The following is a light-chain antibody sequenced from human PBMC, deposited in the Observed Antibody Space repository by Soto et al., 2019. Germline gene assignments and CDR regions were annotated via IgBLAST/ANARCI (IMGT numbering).Light chain of an antibody. Sequence: QSALTQPASVSGSPGQSITISGTGTSSDVGGYNYVSWYQQHPGKAPKLMIYEVSNRPSGVSNRFSGSKSGNTASLTIYGLQAEADADYYCSSHTSSSTLVFRTATTVTVL. CDR2: EVS. J-gene: IGLJ1*01. CDR1: SSDVGGYNY. V-gene: IGLV2-14*01. CDR3: SSHTSSSTLV.